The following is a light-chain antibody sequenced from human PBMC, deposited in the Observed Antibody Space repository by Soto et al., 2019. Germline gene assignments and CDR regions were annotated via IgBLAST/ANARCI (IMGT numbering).Light chain of an antibody. CDR3: QQYGTSPYT. CDR2: DAS. CDR1: ESVSGSY. J-gene: IGKJ2*01. V-gene: IGKV3-20*01. Sequence: EIVVTQSPGTLSLSPGERATLSCMASESVSGSYIAWFQQKPGQAPRLLIYDASSRATGIPDRFSGSGSGTEFTLTISRLEPEDFAVYYCQQYGTSPYTFGQGTKLEIK.